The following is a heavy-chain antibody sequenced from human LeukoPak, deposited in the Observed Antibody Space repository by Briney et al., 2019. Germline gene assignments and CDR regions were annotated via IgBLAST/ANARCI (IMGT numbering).Heavy chain of an antibody. V-gene: IGHV3-23*01. CDR1: GFTFSSYA. D-gene: IGHD2-2*01. J-gene: IGHJ4*02. CDR3: AKAVGYCSSTSCYDGVY. CDR2: ISGSGGST. Sequence: GGSPRLSCAASGFTFSSYAMSWVRQAPGKGLEWVSAISGSGGSTYYADSVKGRFTISRDNSKNTLYLQMNSLRAEDTAVYDCAKAVGYCSSTSCYDGVYWGQGTLVTVSS.